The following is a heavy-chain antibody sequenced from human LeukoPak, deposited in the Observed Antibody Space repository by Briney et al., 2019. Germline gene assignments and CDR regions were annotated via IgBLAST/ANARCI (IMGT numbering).Heavy chain of an antibody. D-gene: IGHD6-19*01. J-gene: IGHJ4*02. CDR3: ARGGSSGWYGEFDY. CDR2: ISGSNSYI. V-gene: IGHV3-21*01. Sequence: GGSLRLSCAASGFTFSSYTMHWIRQAPGKGLEWVSSISGSNSYIFYADSVKGRFTVSRDNAKDSLYLQMNSLRAADTAVYYCARGGSSGWYGEFDYWGQGTLVTVSS. CDR1: GFTFSSYT.